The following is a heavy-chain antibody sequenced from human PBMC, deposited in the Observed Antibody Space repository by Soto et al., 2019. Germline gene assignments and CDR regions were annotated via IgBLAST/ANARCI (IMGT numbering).Heavy chain of an antibody. D-gene: IGHD6-6*01. V-gene: IGHV3-30*03. CDR1: GFTFTTYA. CDR3: ARKGRSMAARLGDWDAFDI. CDR2: ISYDASNK. Sequence: QVQLVESGGGVVQPGRSPRLSCAASGFTFTTYAMHWVRQAPGKGLEWVAAISYDASNKYYADSVKGRFTISRDNSKNILYLQMNSLRAEDTSVYYCARKGRSMAARLGDWDAFDIWGQGTMVTVSS. J-gene: IGHJ3*02.